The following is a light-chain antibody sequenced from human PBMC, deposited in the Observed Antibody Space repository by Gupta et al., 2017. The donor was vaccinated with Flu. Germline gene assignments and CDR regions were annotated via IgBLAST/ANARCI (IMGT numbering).Light chain of an antibody. CDR3: QQRSNWPSRA. CDR1: QSVSRN. Sequence: EIVLTQSPATLSLSPGERATLSCRASQSVSRNLAWYQQKPGQAPRLLIYDASNRATGIPARFSGSGSGTEFTLTISSLEPEDFAVYYCQQRSNWPSRAFGQGTKLEIK. V-gene: IGKV3-11*01. CDR2: DAS. J-gene: IGKJ2*01.